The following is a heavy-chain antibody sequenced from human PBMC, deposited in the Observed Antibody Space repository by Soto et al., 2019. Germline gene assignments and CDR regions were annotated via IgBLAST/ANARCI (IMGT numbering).Heavy chain of an antibody. Sequence: QVQLQESGPGLVKPSETLSLTCTVSGGFISPYYWSWIRQPPGKELEWIGYIYYSGSVNYNPSLSSRVTIAVDTSKNQFSLNLNSVTAADAAVYYCARHVTMGATIGIFYYGMDVWGQGTTVTVSS. CDR1: GGFISPYY. D-gene: IGHD1-26*01. CDR2: IYYSGSV. V-gene: IGHV4-59*08. J-gene: IGHJ6*02. CDR3: ARHVTMGATIGIFYYGMDV.